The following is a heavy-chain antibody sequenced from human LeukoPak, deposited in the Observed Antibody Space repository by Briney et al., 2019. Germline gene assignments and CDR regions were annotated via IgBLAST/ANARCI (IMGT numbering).Heavy chain of an antibody. Sequence: PSQTLSLTCTFSGGSISSGGYYWSWIRQHPGKGLEWIGYFYYSGSTYYNPSLKSRVTISVDTSKNQFSLKLNSVTAADTAVYYCARSIAALDYYYYYYMDVWGKGTTVTVSS. J-gene: IGHJ6*03. CDR3: ARSIAALDYYYYYYMDV. V-gene: IGHV4-31*03. CDR1: GGSISSGGYY. D-gene: IGHD6-6*01. CDR2: FYYSGST.